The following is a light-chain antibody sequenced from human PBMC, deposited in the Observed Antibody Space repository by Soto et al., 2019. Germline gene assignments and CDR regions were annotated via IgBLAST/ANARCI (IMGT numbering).Light chain of an antibody. Sequence: QSALTQPASVSGSPGQSITISCTGTSSDVGGYNYLSWYQHRPGKAPKLMIYEVSDRPSGVSNRFSGSKSGNTASLTISGXXADDEAXXXCNSYTSTSTRVFDGGTKLTVL. CDR3: NSYTSTSTRV. J-gene: IGLJ3*02. CDR1: SSDVGGYNY. CDR2: EVS. V-gene: IGLV2-14*01.